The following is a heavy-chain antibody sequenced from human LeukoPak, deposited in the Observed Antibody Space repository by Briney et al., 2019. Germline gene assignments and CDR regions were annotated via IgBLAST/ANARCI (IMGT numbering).Heavy chain of an antibody. CDR3: ARRGYSYGFRWYFDL. D-gene: IGHD5-18*01. J-gene: IGHJ2*01. CDR2: IGTAGDT. CDR1: GFTFSSYD. V-gene: IGHV3-13*01. Sequence: GGSLRLSCAASGFTFSSYDMHWVRQATGKGLEWVSAIGTAGDTYYPGSVKGRFTISRENAKNSLYLQMNSLRAGDTAVYYCARRGYSYGFRWYFDLWGRGTWSLSPQ.